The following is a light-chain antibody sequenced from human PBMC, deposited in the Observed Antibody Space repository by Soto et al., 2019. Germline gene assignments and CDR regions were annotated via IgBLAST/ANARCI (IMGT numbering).Light chain of an antibody. CDR2: DAS. CDR3: QQRTSWPVT. V-gene: IGKV3-11*01. Sequence: EIVLTQSPATLSLSPGERATLSCRASQSVSSYFVWYQQKPGQAPRVLISDASNRATGIPARLSGSGSGTDFTLTISSLEPEDVAVYYCQQRTSWPVTFGGGTKVEIK. CDR1: QSVSSY. J-gene: IGKJ4*01.